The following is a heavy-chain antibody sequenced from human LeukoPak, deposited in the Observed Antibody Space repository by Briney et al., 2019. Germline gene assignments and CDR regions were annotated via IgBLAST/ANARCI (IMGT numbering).Heavy chain of an antibody. CDR2: ISSFSGTI. Sequence: PGGSLRLSCAASGFDFRSYSMNWVRQAPGKGLEWVSYISSFSGTIDYADSVKGRFIISRDNAKNSLYLQMNSLRAEDTAVYYCARDYGGSSPFDYWGQGTLVTVSS. CDR3: ARDYGGSSPFDY. V-gene: IGHV3-48*04. J-gene: IGHJ4*02. CDR1: GFDFRSYS. D-gene: IGHD4-23*01.